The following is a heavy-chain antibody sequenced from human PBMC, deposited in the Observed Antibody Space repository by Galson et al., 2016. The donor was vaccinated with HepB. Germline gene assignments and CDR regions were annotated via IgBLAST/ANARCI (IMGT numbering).Heavy chain of an antibody. J-gene: IGHJ4*02. CDR3: AKGRSFDY. Sequence: SGAEVKKPGESLKISCKGSGYSFSSYWIGWVRQAQGKGLEWVAGISWNSDNIGYADSVRGRFTISRDNAKNSLYLQMDSLRADDTALYYCAKGRSFDYWSQGALVSVSS. V-gene: IGHV3-9*01. CDR1: GYSFSSYW. D-gene: IGHD6-19*01. CDR2: ISWNSDNI.